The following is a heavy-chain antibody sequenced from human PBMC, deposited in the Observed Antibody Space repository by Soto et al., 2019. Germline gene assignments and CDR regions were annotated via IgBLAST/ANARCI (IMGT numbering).Heavy chain of an antibody. CDR2: IWYDGSNK. D-gene: IGHD4-17*01. CDR1: GFTFSSYG. CDR3: ARGGGPTDVLGD. J-gene: IGHJ4*02. V-gene: IGHV3-33*01. Sequence: QVQLVESGGGVVQPGRSLRLSCAASGFTFSSYGVHWVRQAPGKGLEWVAVIWYDGSNKYYADSVKGRFTISRDNSKNTLYLQMNSLRAEDTAVYYCARGGGPTDVLGDWGQGTLVTVSS.